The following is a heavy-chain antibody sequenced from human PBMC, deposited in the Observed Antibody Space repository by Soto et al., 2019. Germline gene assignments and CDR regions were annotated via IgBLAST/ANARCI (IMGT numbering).Heavy chain of an antibody. CDR1: GFTFSPYG. Sequence: QVQLVESGGGVVQPGRSLRLSCAASGFTFSPYGMHWVRQAPGKGLEWVAVISYDGSTKYYAVSVKGRFTISRDNSNNTLYLQMNSLRADDTAVYYWAKDLGGSYPERYYYYGMDIWGKGTTVTVSS. CDR3: AKDLGGSYPERYYYYGMDI. CDR2: ISYDGSTK. D-gene: IGHD1-26*01. J-gene: IGHJ6*04. V-gene: IGHV3-30*18.